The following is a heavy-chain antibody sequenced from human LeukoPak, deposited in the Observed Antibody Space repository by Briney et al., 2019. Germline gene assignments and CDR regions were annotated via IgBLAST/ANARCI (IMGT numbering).Heavy chain of an antibody. CDR3: ARDGQDDAFDI. V-gene: IGHV3-21*01. CDR2: ISSSSSYV. CDR1: GFTFSSYE. J-gene: IGHJ3*02. Sequence: GGSLRLSCAASGFTFSSYEMNWVRQAPGKGLEWVSSISSSSSYVYYADSVKGRFTISRDNAKNSLYLQMNSLRAEDTAVYYCARDGQDDAFDIWGQGTMVTVSS.